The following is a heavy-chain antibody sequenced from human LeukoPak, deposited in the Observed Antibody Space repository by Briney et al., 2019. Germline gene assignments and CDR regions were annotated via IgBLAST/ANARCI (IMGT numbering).Heavy chain of an antibody. Sequence: GGSLRLSCAASGFIFSSYAMSWVRQAPGKGLEWVSAISGSGGSTYYADSVKGRFTISRDNSKNTLYLQMNSLRAEDTAVYYCRGGIYHDSSGYPPRMFYYWGQGTLVTVSS. D-gene: IGHD3-22*01. CDR3: RGGIYHDSSGYPPRMFYY. J-gene: IGHJ4*02. CDR2: ISGSGGST. CDR1: GFIFSSYA. V-gene: IGHV3-23*01.